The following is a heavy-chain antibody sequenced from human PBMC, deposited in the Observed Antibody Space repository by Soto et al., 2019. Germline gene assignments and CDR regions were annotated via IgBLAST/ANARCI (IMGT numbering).Heavy chain of an antibody. Sequence: SETLSLTCTVSGGSISSSSYYWGWIRQPPGKGLEWIGSIYYSGSTYYNPSLKSRVTISVDTSKNQFSLKLSSVTAADTAVYYCARRRTAYPAYGMDVWGQGTTVTVSS. CDR3: ARRRTAYPAYGMDV. V-gene: IGHV4-39*01. J-gene: IGHJ6*02. CDR1: GGSISSSSYY. CDR2: IYYSGST.